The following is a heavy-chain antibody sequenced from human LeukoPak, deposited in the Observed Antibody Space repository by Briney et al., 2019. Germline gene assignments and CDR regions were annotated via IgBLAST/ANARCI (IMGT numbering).Heavy chain of an antibody. D-gene: IGHD2-2*02. CDR3: ARGYCSTTTCYIGYFYFDP. J-gene: IGHJ5*02. Sequence: GESLKISCKGSGYSFSSYWIGWVRQMPGKGLEWMGIIYPGDSDTRYSPSFQGQVTISADKSISTAYLQWSSLKASDTAMYYCARGYCSTTTCYIGYFYFDPWGQGTLVTVSP. CDR1: GYSFSSYW. V-gene: IGHV5-51*01. CDR2: IYPGDSDT.